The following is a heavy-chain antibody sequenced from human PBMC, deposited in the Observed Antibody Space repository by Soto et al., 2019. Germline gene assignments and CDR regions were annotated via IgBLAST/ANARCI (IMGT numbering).Heavy chain of an antibody. CDR3: ARDDWFDP. J-gene: IGHJ5*02. V-gene: IGHV4-34*01. CDR1: GGSFSGYY. Sequence: SETLSLTCAVYGGSFSGYYWSWIRQPPGKGLEWIGEINHSGSTNYNPSLKSRVTISVDTSKNQFSLKLSSVTAADTAVYYCARDDWFDPWGQGTLVTVSS. CDR2: INHSGST.